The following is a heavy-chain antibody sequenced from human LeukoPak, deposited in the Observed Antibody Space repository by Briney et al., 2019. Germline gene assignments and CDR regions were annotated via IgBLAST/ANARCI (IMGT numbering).Heavy chain of an antibody. Sequence: GGSLRLSCAASGFIVSSNYMSWVRQAPGKGLEWVSVIYSGGSTYYADSVKGRFTISRHNSKNTLYLQMNSLRAEDTAVYYCARGGSSSWYSFDYWGQGTLVTVSS. CDR2: IYSGGST. V-gene: IGHV3-53*04. CDR3: ARGGSSSWYSFDY. D-gene: IGHD6-13*01. CDR1: GFIVSSNY. J-gene: IGHJ4*02.